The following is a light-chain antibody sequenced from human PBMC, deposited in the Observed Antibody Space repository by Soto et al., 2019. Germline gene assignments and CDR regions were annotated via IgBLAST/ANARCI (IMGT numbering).Light chain of an antibody. CDR1: QNVGRY. Sequence: EVVLTQSPATLALSPGERATLSCRASQNVGRYLAWYQQKPGQAPRLLIYDASNRASGIPARFSGSGSGTDFSLTIRSLEPDDFAVYYCQQRSDWPPRTFGQGTKIEIK. J-gene: IGKJ2*01. CDR3: QQRSDWPPRT. V-gene: IGKV3-11*01. CDR2: DAS.